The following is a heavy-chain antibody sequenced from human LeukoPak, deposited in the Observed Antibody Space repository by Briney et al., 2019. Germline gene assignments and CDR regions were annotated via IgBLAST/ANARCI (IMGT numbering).Heavy chain of an antibody. CDR2: IYYSGST. J-gene: IGHJ4*02. V-gene: IGHV4-59*08. CDR3: ARLEGDFEYSFDY. Sequence: SETLSLTCTVSGGSISSYYWSWIRQPPGKGLEWIGYIYYSGSTNYNPALKSRSTIPVDTSKNQFSRKLTSVTAADTAVYYCARLEGDFEYSFDYWGQGTLVTVSS. D-gene: IGHD2-21*02. CDR1: GGSISSYY.